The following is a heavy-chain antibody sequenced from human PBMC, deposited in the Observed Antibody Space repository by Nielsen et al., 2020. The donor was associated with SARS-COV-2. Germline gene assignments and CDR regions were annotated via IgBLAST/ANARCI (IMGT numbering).Heavy chain of an antibody. CDR3: TRDTAETDSFYRKFDY. CDR1: YGSITNNNW. CDR2: IYHSGST. V-gene: IGHV4-4*02. J-gene: IGHJ4*02. Sequence: SETLSLTCSISYGSITNNNWWSWVRQSPAKGLEWIGQIYHSGSTNYNPSLRSRVTISLDKSKNHFSLTLSSVTAADTAVYYCTRDTAETDSFYRKFDYWGQGTLVTVSS. D-gene: IGHD2-2*01.